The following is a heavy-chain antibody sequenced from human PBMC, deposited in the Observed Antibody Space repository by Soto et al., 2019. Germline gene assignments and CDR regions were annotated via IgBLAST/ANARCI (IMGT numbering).Heavy chain of an antibody. V-gene: IGHV3-30*18. J-gene: IGHJ6*02. D-gene: IGHD3-10*01. CDR3: AKDASMVRVYYYYYGMDV. Sequence: PGGSLRLSCAASGFTFSSYGMHWVRQAPGKGLEWVAVISYDGSNKYYADSVKGRFTISRDNSKNTLYLQMNSLRAEDTAVYYCAKDASMVRVYYYYYGMDVWGQGTTVTVSS. CDR1: GFTFSSYG. CDR2: ISYDGSNK.